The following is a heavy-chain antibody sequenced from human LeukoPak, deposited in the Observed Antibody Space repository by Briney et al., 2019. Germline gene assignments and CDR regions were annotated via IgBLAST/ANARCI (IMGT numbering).Heavy chain of an antibody. V-gene: IGHV4-39*01. CDR3: ARIFRFTTMVRGYYFDY. CDR2: IYYSGST. J-gene: IGHJ4*02. CDR1: GGSISSSSYY. Sequence: SETLSLTCTVSGGSISSSSYYWGWIRQPPGKGLEWIGSIYYSGSTYYNPSLKSRVTISVDTSKNQFSLKLSSVTAADTAVYYCARIFRFTTMVRGYYFDYWGQGTLVTVSS. D-gene: IGHD4-23*01.